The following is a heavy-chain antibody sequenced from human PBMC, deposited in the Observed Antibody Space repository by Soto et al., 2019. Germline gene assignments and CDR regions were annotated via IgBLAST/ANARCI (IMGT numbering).Heavy chain of an antibody. Sequence: PPDTLSLTLTVPCGPINTYYWSWIRHPPGKGLEWIGYVDYSGNSDSSPSLKSRVTISIDTSKKQVSLKLNSVTAADTAVYYCARNWFSVAGRFHFDYWGQGIPVTVSS. CDR3: ARNWFSVAGRFHFDY. V-gene: IGHV4-59*07. D-gene: IGHD6-19*01. CDR2: VDYSGNS. CDR1: CGPINTYY. J-gene: IGHJ4*02.